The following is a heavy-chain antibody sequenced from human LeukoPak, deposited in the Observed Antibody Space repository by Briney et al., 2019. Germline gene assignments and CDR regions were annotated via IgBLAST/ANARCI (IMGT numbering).Heavy chain of an antibody. CDR2: IYYSGST. CDR3: ARNGNLGAAAGISLDP. CDR1: GGSISSSSYY. V-gene: IGHV4-39*01. J-gene: IGHJ5*02. Sequence: SETLSLTCTVSGGSISSSSYYWGWIRQPPGKGLEWIGSIYYSGSTYYNPSLKSRVTISVDTSKNQFSLKLSSVTAADTAVYYCARNGNLGAAAGISLDPCGQGTLVTLSS. D-gene: IGHD6-13*01.